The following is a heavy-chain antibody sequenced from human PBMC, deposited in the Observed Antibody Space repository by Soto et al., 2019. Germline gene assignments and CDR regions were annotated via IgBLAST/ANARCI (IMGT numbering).Heavy chain of an antibody. V-gene: IGHV3-33*01. J-gene: IGHJ2*01. D-gene: IGHD3-10*01. CDR1: GFTFSSYG. CDR2: IWYDGSNK. Sequence: QVQLVESGGGVVQPGRSLRLSCAASGFTFSSYGMHWVRQAPGKGLEWVAVIWYDGSNKYYADSVKGRFTISRDNSKNTLYLQMNSLRAEDTAVYYCARDLLAGSGAWYFDLWGRGTLVTVSS. CDR3: ARDLLAGSGAWYFDL.